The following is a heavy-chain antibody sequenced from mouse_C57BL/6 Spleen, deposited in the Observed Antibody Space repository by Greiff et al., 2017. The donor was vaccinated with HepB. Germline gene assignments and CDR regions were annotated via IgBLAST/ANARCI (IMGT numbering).Heavy chain of an antibody. CDR2: IRSKSNNYAT. J-gene: IGHJ1*03. Sequence: EVKVVESGGGLVQPKGSLKLSCAASGFSFNTYAMNWVRQAPGKGLEWVARIRSKSNNYATYYADSVKDRFTISRDDSESMLYLQMNNLKTEDTAMYYCVRSSTGSRTGYFDVWGTGTTVTVSS. CDR1: GFSFNTYA. CDR3: VRSSTGSRTGYFDV. D-gene: IGHD1-1*01. V-gene: IGHV10-1*01.